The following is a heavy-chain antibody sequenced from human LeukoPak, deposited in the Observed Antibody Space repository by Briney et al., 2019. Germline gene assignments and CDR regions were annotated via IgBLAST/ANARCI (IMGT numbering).Heavy chain of an antibody. J-gene: IGHJ4*02. CDR2: ISAYNGNT. CDR3: AGTPRYSSSWYTLDY. Sequence: ASVKVSCKASGYTFTSYGISWVRQAPGQGLEWMGWISAYNGNTNYAQKLQGRVTMTTDTSTSTAYMELRSLRSDDTAVYYCAGTPRYSSSWYTLDYWGQGTLVTVSS. V-gene: IGHV1-18*01. D-gene: IGHD6-13*01. CDR1: GYTFTSYG.